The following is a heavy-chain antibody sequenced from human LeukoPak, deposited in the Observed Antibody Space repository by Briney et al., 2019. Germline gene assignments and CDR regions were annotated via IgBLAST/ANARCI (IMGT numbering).Heavy chain of an antibody. CDR1: GLTFNSYW. V-gene: IGHV3-74*03. CDR3: ARAMPHDNWFDP. Sequence: GGSLRLSCAASGLTFNSYWMHWVRQVAGKGLVWVARINGDASNTTYADSVKGRFTISRDNAKNTLYLQMNSLRVDDTAVYYCARAMPHDNWFDPWGQGSLVTVAS. CDR2: INGDASNT. J-gene: IGHJ5*02. D-gene: IGHD2-2*01.